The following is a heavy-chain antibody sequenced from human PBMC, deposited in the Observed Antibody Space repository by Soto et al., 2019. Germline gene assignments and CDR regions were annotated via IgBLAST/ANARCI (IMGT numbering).Heavy chain of an antibody. CDR3: ANLLYTPFDY. V-gene: IGHV3-23*01. CDR2: ISDSGT. Sequence: PGGSLRLSCTASGFTFSTYAMSWVRQAPGKGLDWVSAISDSGTYYADSVEGRFTISRDNSKNTLYLQMNGLRAEDTAVYYCANLLYTPFDYWGQGTLVTVSS. J-gene: IGHJ4*02. CDR1: GFTFSTYA.